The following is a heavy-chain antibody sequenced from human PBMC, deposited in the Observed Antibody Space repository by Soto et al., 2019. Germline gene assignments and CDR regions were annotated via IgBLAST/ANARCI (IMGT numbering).Heavy chain of an antibody. CDR3: VRGGNPYHYATSGPGTFDK. CDR1: GDSVSGGDSY. D-gene: IGHD3-22*01. Sequence: QVQLQESGPGLVKPSQTLSLTCTVSGDSVSGGDSYWSWIRQPPGKALEWIGYTSFSDYTSYTPSLNSRVTISVDMSKSQFSLRLTSVTAADTAIYYCVRGGNPYHYATSGPGTFDKWGQGTLVSVSS. V-gene: IGHV4-30-4*01. J-gene: IGHJ4*02. CDR2: TSFSDYT.